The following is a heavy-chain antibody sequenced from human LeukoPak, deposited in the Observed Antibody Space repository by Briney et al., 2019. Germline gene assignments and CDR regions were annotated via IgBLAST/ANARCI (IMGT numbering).Heavy chain of an antibody. V-gene: IGHV4-38-2*02. J-gene: IGHJ6*03. D-gene: IGHD4-17*01. CDR2: IHRTGST. Sequence: PSETLSLTCSVSGYAISSGYHWGWIRQPPGKGLEWVGSIHRTGSTNYNPSLKSRVTMSVDTSKNQFSLKLSSVTAADTAVYYCARDYGDYYYYYMDVWGKGTTVTISS. CDR1: GYAISSGYH. CDR3: ARDYGDYYYYYMDV.